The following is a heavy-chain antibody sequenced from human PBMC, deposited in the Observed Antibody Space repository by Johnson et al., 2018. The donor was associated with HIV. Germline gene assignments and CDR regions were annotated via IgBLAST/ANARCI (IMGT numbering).Heavy chain of an antibody. CDR1: GFTFSSYA. V-gene: IGHV3-30-3*01. D-gene: IGHD4-17*01. CDR2: ISYDGSNK. Sequence: QVQLVESGGGLVQPGGSLRLSCAASGFTFSSYAMHWVRQAPGKGLEWVAVISYDGSNKYYADSVKGRFTISRDNPKNTLYLQMNSLRAEDTAVYYCARDSTAGPDKGLDYVGAFDIWGQGTMVTVSS. CDR3: ARDSTAGPDKGLDYVGAFDI. J-gene: IGHJ3*02.